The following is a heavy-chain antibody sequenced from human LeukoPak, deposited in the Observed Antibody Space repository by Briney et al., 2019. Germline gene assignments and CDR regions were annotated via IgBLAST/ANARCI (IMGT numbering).Heavy chain of an antibody. V-gene: IGHV3-23*01. Sequence: GGSLRLSCAASGFTLSSYAMTWVRQAPGRGLEWVSSVDGGGGGTYYADSVKGRFTISRDNSKNTLYLQMNSLRAEDTAVYYCAVDPHSSSWYLSLDSWGQGTLVTVSS. CDR3: AVDPHSSSWYLSLDS. CDR2: VDGGGGGT. CDR1: GFTLSSYA. D-gene: IGHD6-13*01. J-gene: IGHJ4*02.